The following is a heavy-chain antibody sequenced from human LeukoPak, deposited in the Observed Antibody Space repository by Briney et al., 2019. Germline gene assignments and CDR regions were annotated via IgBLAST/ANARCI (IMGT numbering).Heavy chain of an antibody. CDR2: IYYSGST. CDR3: AGHYYDIKGLGN. D-gene: IGHD3-22*01. CDR1: GGSISSYY. Sequence: SETLSLTCTVSGGSISSYYWSWIRQPPGKGLEWIGYIYYSGSTNYNPSLKSRVTISVDASKNQFSLKLSSVTAADTAVYYCAGHYYDIKGLGNWGQGTLVTVSS. V-gene: IGHV4-59*01. J-gene: IGHJ4*02.